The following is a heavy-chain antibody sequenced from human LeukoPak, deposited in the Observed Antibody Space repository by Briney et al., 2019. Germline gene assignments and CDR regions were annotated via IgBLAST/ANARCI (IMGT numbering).Heavy chain of an antibody. J-gene: IGHJ3*02. CDR3: AGLTSGDAFDI. CDR2: INHSGST. Sequence: SETLSLTCAVYGGSFSGYYWSWIRQPPGKGLEWIGEINHSGSTNYNPSLKSRVTISVDTSKNQFSLKLSSVTAADTAVYYCAGLTSGDAFDIWGQGTMVTVSS. V-gene: IGHV4-34*01. D-gene: IGHD7-27*01. CDR1: GGSFSGYY.